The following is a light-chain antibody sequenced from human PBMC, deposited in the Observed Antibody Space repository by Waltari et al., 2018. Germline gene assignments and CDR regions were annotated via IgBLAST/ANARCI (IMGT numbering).Light chain of an antibody. CDR3: SSRTNSITWV. CDR2: DVT. Sequence: QSVLTQPASVSGSPGQSITISCTATSSDFGANKYVPWYQQHPGKAPKVVIYDVTERPSGVSNRFSGSKSGSTASLTISGLQTEDEAGYYCSSRTNSITWVFGGGTKVTVL. V-gene: IGLV2-14*03. CDR1: SSDFGANKY. J-gene: IGLJ3*02.